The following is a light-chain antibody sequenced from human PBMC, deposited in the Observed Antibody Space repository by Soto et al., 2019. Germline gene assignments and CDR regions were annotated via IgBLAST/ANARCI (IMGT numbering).Light chain of an antibody. V-gene: IGLV1-40*01. CDR1: SSNIGAGYD. CDR3: QSYDSSLSLYV. J-gene: IGLJ1*01. Sequence: QAVVTQPPSVSGAPGQRVTISCTGSSSNIGAGYDVHWYQQLPGTAPKLLIYANSNRPSGVPDRFSGSKSGTSASLAITGLQAEDEADYYCQSYDSSLSLYVFGTGTQLTVL. CDR2: ANS.